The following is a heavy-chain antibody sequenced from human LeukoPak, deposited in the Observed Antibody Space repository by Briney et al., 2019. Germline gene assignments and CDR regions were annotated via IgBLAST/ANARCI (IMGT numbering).Heavy chain of an antibody. CDR2: IIPIFGTA. J-gene: IGHJ4*02. D-gene: IGHD3-22*01. CDR1: GGTFSSYA. V-gene: IGHV1-69*06. Sequence: ASVKVSCKASGGTFSSYAISWVRQAPGQGLEWMGGIIPIFGTANYAQKFQGRVTITADKPTSTAYMELSSLRSEDTAVCYCARARLYYYDSSGYPDYWGQGTLVTVSS. CDR3: ARARLYYYDSSGYPDY.